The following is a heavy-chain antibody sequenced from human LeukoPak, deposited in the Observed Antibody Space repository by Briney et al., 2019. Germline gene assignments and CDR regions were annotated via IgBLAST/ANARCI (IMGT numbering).Heavy chain of an antibody. V-gene: IGHV4-31*03. Sequence: SQTLSLTCSVSGGSISSGGYYWSWIRQHPGKGLEWIGYIYYSGSTYYNPSLKSRVTISVDTSKNQFSLKLSSVTAADTAVYYCARGHRITMVRGVLPLGYWGQGTLVTVSS. D-gene: IGHD3-10*01. CDR2: IYYSGST. J-gene: IGHJ4*02. CDR3: ARGHRITMVRGVLPLGY. CDR1: GGSISSGGYY.